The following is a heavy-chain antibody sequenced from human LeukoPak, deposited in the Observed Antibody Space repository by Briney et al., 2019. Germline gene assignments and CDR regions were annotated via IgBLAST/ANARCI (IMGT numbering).Heavy chain of an antibody. CDR3: ARTTEGGYTYNYFYYYYMDV. J-gene: IGHJ6*03. D-gene: IGHD5-18*01. CDR1: GGSISSYY. V-gene: IGHV4-59*01. CDR2: IYYSGST. Sequence: PSETLSLTCTVSGGSISSYYWSWIRRPPGKGLEWIGYIYYSGSTNYNPSLKSRISISVDTSKNQFSLKLSSVTAADTAVYYCARTTEGGYTYNYFYYYYMDVWGKGTTVTISS.